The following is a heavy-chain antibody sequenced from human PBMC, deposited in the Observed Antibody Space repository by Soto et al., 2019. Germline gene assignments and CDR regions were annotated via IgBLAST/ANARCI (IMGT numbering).Heavy chain of an antibody. CDR2: IIPIFGTA. V-gene: IGHV1-69*13. CDR3: ASGRANYYDSSGPFDY. Sequence: PGASVKVSCKASGGTFSSYAISWVRQAPGQGLEWMGGIIPIFGTANYAQKFQGRVTITADESTSTAYMELSSLRSEDTAVYYCASGRANYYDSSGPFDYWGQGTLVTVSS. D-gene: IGHD3-22*01. J-gene: IGHJ4*02. CDR1: GGTFSSYA.